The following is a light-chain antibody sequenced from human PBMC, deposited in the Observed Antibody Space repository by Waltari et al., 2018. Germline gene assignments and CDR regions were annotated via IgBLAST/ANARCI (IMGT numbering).Light chain of an antibody. CDR3: HSRDSSGDVL. V-gene: IGLV3-19*01. CDR2: GKN. CDR1: RLITYY. J-gene: IGLJ2*01. Sequence: SSELTQDPAVSVALGQTVRITCQRDRLITYYLSWFHQKPGQAPALVIYGKNNRPSGIPDRFSASSSGSTASLTIIGAQAEDEADYYCHSRDSSGDVLIGGGTKLTVV.